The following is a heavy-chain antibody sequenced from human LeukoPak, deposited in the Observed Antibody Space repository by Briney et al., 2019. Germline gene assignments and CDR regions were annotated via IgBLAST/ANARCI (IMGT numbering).Heavy chain of an antibody. CDR3: ARQPFDY. J-gene: IGHJ4*02. CDR2: IKQDGSEK. CDR1: GFTFSGYW. V-gene: IGHV3-7*01. Sequence: GGSLRLSCAASGFTFSGYWMSWVPQAPGKGLEWVANIKQDGSEKYYVDSVKGRFTISRDDAKNSLYLQMNSLRAEDTAIYYCARQPFDYWGQGTLVTVSS.